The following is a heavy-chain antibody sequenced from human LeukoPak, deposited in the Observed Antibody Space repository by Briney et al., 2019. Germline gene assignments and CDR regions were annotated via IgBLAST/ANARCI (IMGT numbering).Heavy chain of an antibody. J-gene: IGHJ4*02. CDR3: SGLENWVRN. Sequence: SETLSLTCNVSGGSISRPNYYWGWIRQPPGKELEWIGSMSHSGGTHYNPSLKSRVTFFVDTAKNQFSLKLTSVTAEDTGIYYCSGLENWVRNWGRGTLVTVSS. CDR1: GGSISRPNYY. V-gene: IGHV4-39*01. D-gene: IGHD3-16*01. CDR2: MSHSGGT.